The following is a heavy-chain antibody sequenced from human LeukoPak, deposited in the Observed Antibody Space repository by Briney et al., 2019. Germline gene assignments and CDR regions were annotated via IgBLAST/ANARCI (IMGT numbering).Heavy chain of an antibody. CDR1: GFTFSSFW. CDR3: ARDKDDYYDSSGYYGY. J-gene: IGHJ4*02. D-gene: IGHD3-22*01. V-gene: IGHV3-7*01. CDR2: IRQDGSEK. Sequence: GGSLRLSCAASGFTFSSFWMGWVRQAPGKGLEWVANIRQDGSEKFYVDSVKGRFTISRDNAKNSLYLQMNSLRAEDTAVYYCARDKDDYYDSSGYYGYWGQGTLVTVSS.